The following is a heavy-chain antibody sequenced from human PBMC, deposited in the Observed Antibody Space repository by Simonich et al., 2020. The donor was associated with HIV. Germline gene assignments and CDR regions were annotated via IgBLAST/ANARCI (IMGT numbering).Heavy chain of an antibody. CDR2: IWYDGSNK. CDR3: AKDPGGWSFDY. Sequence: QVQLVESGGGVVQPGRSLRLSCAASGFTFSGYGLHWVRQAPGKGVEWGAVIWYDGSNKYYADSVKGRFTISRDNSKNTLYLQMNSLRAEDTAMYYCAKDPGGWSFDYWGQGTLVTVSS. J-gene: IGHJ4*02. V-gene: IGHV3-30*18. D-gene: IGHD3-16*01. CDR1: GFTFSGYG.